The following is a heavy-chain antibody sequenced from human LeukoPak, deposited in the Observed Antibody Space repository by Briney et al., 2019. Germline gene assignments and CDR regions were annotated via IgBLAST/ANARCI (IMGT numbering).Heavy chain of an antibody. D-gene: IGHD3-22*01. V-gene: IGHV5-51*01. Sequence: GESLQISCQGSGYSFTSYWIGWVRQMPGKGLEWMGIIYPGDSDTRYSPSFQGQVTISADKSISTAYLQWSSLKASDTAMYYCARRASSGYYLYYWYFDLWGRGTLVTVSS. CDR1: GYSFTSYW. CDR3: ARRASSGYYLYYWYFDL. J-gene: IGHJ2*01. CDR2: IYPGDSDT.